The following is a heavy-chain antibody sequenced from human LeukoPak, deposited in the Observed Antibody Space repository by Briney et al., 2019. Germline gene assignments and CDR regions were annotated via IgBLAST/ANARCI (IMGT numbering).Heavy chain of an antibody. D-gene: IGHD1-26*01. CDR1: GFTFSSYG. Sequence: GRSLRLSCAASGFTFSSYGMHWVRQAPGKGLEWVAVISYDGSNKYYADSVKGRFTISRDNSKNTLYLQMNSLRAEDTAVYYCAKGDWELLRPFGYFDYWGQGTLVTVSS. J-gene: IGHJ4*02. CDR2: ISYDGSNK. CDR3: AKGDWELLRPFGYFDY. V-gene: IGHV3-30*18.